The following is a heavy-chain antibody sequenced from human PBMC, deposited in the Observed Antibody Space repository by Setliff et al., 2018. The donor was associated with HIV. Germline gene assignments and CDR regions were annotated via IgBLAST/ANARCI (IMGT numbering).Heavy chain of an antibody. D-gene: IGHD6-13*01. V-gene: IGHV3-20*04. Sequence: GESLKISCAASGFTFDDYGMSWVRQAPGKGLEWVSGINWNGGSTGYADSVRGRFTISRDNSKNTLYLQMNSLRAEDTAVYYCAKDHATSSWFTALLDYWGQGALVTVSS. CDR1: GFTFDDYG. CDR3: AKDHATSSWFTALLDY. J-gene: IGHJ4*02. CDR2: INWNGGST.